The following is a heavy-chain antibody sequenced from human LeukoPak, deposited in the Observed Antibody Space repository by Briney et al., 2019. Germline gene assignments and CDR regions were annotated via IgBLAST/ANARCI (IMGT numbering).Heavy chain of an antibody. CDR1: GGSISSYY. Sequence: SETLSLTCTVSGGSISSYYWSWIRQPPGKGLEWIGYIYYSGSTNYNPSLKSRVTISVDTSKNQFFLKLSSVTAADTAVYYCARDHSYGPFDYWGQGTLVTVSS. D-gene: IGHD5-18*01. V-gene: IGHV4-59*01. CDR2: IYYSGST. CDR3: ARDHSYGPFDY. J-gene: IGHJ4*02.